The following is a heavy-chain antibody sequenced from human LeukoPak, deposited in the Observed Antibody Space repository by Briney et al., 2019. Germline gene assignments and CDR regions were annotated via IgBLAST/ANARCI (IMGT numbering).Heavy chain of an antibody. D-gene: IGHD6-19*01. Sequence: GGSLRLSCAASGFTFDDYAMHWVRQAPGKGLEWVSGISWNSGSIGYADSVKGRFTISRDNAKNSLYLQMNSLRAEDTALYYCAKDNGQWLVDWYFDLWGRGTLVTVSS. CDR2: ISWNSGSI. V-gene: IGHV3-9*01. J-gene: IGHJ2*01. CDR3: AKDNGQWLVDWYFDL. CDR1: GFTFDDYA.